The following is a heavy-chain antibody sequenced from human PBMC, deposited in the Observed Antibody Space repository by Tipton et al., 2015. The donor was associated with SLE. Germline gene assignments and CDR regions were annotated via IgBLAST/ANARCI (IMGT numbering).Heavy chain of an antibody. D-gene: IGHD2-21*02. CDR1: GFTFSDYY. CDR2: ISSSGSTI. CDR3: ARGPPRGDDYFDY. V-gene: IGHV3-11*01. Sequence: GSLRLSCTASGFTFSDYYMSWIRQAPGKGLEWVSYISSSGSTIYYADSVKGQFTIARDNAENSLYLQMNSLRAEDTAVYCCARGPPRGDDYFDYWGQGTLVTASS. J-gene: IGHJ4*02.